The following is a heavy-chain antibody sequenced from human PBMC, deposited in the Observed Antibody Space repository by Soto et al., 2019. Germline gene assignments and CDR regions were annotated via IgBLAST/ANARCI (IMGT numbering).Heavy chain of an antibody. J-gene: IGHJ4*02. CDR1: GGSISSSSYY. CDR2: IYYSGST. CDR3: ASAIMVRGVRFFDY. V-gene: IGHV4-39*01. Sequence: QLQLQESGPGLVKPSETLSLTCTVSGGSISSSSYYWGWIRQPPGKGLEWIGSIYYSGSTYYNPPLKGRVTISVDTSKNQFSLKLSSVTAADTAVYYCASAIMVRGVRFFDYWGQGTLVTVSS. D-gene: IGHD3-10*01.